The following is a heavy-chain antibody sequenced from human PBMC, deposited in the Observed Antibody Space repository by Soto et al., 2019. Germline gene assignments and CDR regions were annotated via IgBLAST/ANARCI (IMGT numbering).Heavy chain of an antibody. CDR1: GFTFSSYS. Sequence: GGSLRLSCAASGFTFSSYSMNWVRQAPGKGLEWVSSISSSSSYIYYADSVKGRFTISRDNAKNSLYLQMNSLRAEDTAVYYCARDQITIFGVDTYYFDYWGQGTLVTVSS. CDR2: ISSSSSYI. J-gene: IGHJ4*02. CDR3: ARDQITIFGVDTYYFDY. D-gene: IGHD3-3*01. V-gene: IGHV3-21*01.